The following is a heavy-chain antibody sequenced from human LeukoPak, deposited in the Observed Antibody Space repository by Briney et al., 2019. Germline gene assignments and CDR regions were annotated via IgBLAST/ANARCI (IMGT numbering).Heavy chain of an antibody. CDR2: INHSGST. V-gene: IGHV4-34*01. J-gene: IGHJ5*02. Sequence: SETLSLTCAVYGGSFSGYYWSWIRQPPGKGLEWIGEINHSGSTNYNPSLKSRVTISVDTSKNQFSLKLSSVTAADTAVYYCARAPRRVRGVIIGWFDPWGRGTLVTVSS. CDR3: ARAPRRVRGVIIGWFDP. D-gene: IGHD3-10*01. CDR1: GGSFSGYY.